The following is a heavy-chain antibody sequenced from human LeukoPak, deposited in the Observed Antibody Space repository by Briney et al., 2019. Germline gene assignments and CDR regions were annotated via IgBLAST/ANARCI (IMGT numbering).Heavy chain of an antibody. CDR1: GFTVSSNY. Sequence: GGSLRLSCAASGFTVSSNYMSWVRQAPVKGLEWVSVIYSGGSTYYADSVKGRFTISRDNSKNTLYLQMNSLRAEDTAVYYCARDGWIAAAAYWGQGTLVTVSS. J-gene: IGHJ4*02. V-gene: IGHV3-66*02. CDR2: IYSGGST. D-gene: IGHD6-13*01. CDR3: ARDGWIAAAAY.